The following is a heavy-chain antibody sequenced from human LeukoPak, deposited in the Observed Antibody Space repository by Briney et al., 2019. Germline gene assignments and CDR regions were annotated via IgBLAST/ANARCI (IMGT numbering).Heavy chain of an antibody. V-gene: IGHV4-34*08. CDR3: ARSQPVWAAPGFDN. D-gene: IGHD1-14*01. CDR2: INESGTS. Sequence: GSLRLSCAASGFTFSSYAMSWVRQSPGKGLEWIGEINESGTSKYSPSLKSRVTISRDTSKKQVSLDLRSLTAADTAVYYCARSQPVWAAPGFDNWGQGTMVTVS. J-gene: IGHJ4*03. CDR1: GFTFSSYA.